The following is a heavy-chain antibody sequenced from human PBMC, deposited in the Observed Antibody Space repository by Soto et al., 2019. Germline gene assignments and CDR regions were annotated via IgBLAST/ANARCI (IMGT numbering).Heavy chain of an antibody. D-gene: IGHD6-19*01. V-gene: IGHV1-3*01. CDR1: GYTFTTYA. Sequence: QVQLVQSGAEVKKPGASVKVSCKASGYTFTTYAIQWVRQASGQRLEWRGWVSADSGNTKYSQKFQGRVTITRDTSARTAYTELSSLTSEDTAVYYCATTGYTSGWADYWGQGTPVTVSS. CDR3: ATTGYTSGWADY. CDR2: VSADSGNT. J-gene: IGHJ4*02.